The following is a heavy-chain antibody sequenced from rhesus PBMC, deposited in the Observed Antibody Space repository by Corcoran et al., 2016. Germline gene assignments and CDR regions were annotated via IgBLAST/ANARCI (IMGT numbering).Heavy chain of an antibody. CDR1: GDSISSYW. V-gene: IGHV4-173*01. CDR2: DSTIGGST. J-gene: IGHJ5-1*01. D-gene: IGHD2-21*01. Sequence: QLQLQESGPGLVQPSETLSLTCAVSGDSISSYWWSWLRHPPGKGLRWIGNDSTIGGSTNYNTSLKSRVTISTDTSKTQLSLKLISVTAADTAVYYCARGGWRFDVWGPGVLVTVSS. CDR3: ARGGWRFDV.